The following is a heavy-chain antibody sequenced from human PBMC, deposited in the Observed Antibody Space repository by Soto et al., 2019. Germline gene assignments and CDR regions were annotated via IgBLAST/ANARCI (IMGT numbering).Heavy chain of an antibody. Sequence: GASVKVSCKASGYTFTSYGISWVRQAPGQGLEWMGWISAYNGNTNYAQKLQGRVTITRDTSASTAYMELSSLRSEDTAVYYCARDYYGSGSYYGYFDYWGQGTLVTVSS. CDR2: ISAYNGNT. CDR1: GYTFTSYG. J-gene: IGHJ4*02. D-gene: IGHD3-10*01. CDR3: ARDYYGSGSYYGYFDY. V-gene: IGHV1-18*01.